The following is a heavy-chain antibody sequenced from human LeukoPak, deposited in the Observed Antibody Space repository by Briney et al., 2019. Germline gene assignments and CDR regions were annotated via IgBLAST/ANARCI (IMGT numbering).Heavy chain of an antibody. CDR1: GFTFSSYA. V-gene: IGHV3-30-3*01. Sequence: PGGSLRLSCAASGFTFSSYAMHWVRQAPGKGLEWVAVISYDGSNKYYADSVKGRFTISRDNSKNTLYLQMNSLRAEDTAVYSCARDPYYYGSGSYDYWGQGTLVTVSS. D-gene: IGHD3-10*01. CDR2: ISYDGSNK. J-gene: IGHJ4*02. CDR3: ARDPYYYGSGSYDY.